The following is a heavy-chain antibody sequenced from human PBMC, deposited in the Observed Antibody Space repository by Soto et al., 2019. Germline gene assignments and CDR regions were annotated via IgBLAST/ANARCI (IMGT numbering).Heavy chain of an antibody. CDR3: ARDPYSGYDFIGYYYYGMDV. CDR2: ISAYNGNT. CDR1: GYTFTTYG. V-gene: IGHV1-18*01. J-gene: IGHJ6*02. Sequence: ASVKVSCKASGYTFTTYGINWVRQAPGQGLEWMGWISAYNGNTKYAQKFQGRVTMTTDTSTSTAYMELRSLRSDDTAVYYCARDPYSGYDFIGYYYYGMDVWGQGTTVTVSS. D-gene: IGHD5-12*01.